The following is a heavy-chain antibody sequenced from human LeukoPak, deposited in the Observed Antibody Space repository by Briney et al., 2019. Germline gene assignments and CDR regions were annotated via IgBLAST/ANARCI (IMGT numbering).Heavy chain of an antibody. J-gene: IGHJ5*02. D-gene: IGHD3-10*01. CDR1: GYTFTGYY. CDR3: ARGDKKENLSGPSGYFDP. Sequence: ASVKVSCKASGYTFTGYYMHWVRQAPGQGLEWMGWINPNSGGTNFAPKFHGRVSMTRDTSLNTAYMELSSLRSDDTAVYYCARGDKKENLSGPSGYFDPWGQGSLVIVSS. V-gene: IGHV1-2*02. CDR2: INPNSGGT.